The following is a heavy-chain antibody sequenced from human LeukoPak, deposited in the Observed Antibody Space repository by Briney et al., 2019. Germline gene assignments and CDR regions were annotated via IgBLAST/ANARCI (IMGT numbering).Heavy chain of an antibody. CDR3: ARGMGVVTAHGIDV. CDR2: IYYSGST. J-gene: IGHJ6*02. V-gene: IGHV4-39*01. CDR1: GGSISSISSNNYH. Sequence: SETLSLTCIVSGGSISSISSNNYHWGWIRQPPGKGLEWIGSIYYSGSTYYNPSLKSRVTISVDTSKDQFSLKLSSVTAADTALYYRARGMGVVTAHGIDVWGQGTTVTVSS. D-gene: IGHD4-23*01.